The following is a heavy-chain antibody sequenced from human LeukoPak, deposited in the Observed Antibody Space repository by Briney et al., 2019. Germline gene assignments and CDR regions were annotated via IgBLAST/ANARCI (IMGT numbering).Heavy chain of an antibody. D-gene: IGHD2-15*01. J-gene: IGHJ4*02. CDR1: GDSISNSF. CDR3: AGEKKIVVIGYPRSSFNN. V-gene: IGHV4-4*08. Sequence: SETLSLTCTVSGDSISNSFWSWIRQPPGKGLGWLGYIYTSENTNYNTSLKSRVTIYIDTSMNQVSLKLTSATPADTAIYYCAGEKKIVVIGYPRSSFNNGGQGTLAGVSP. CDR2: IYTSENT.